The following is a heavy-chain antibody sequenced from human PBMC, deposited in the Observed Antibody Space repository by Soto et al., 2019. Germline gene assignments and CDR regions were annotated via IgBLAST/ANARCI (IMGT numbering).Heavy chain of an antibody. V-gene: IGHV4-34*01. D-gene: IGHD3-10*01. CDR1: NGSFTDYF. Sequence: SETLSLTCAAHNGSFTDYFWTWIRQSPGKGLEWIGEINHRGGATYNPSLRSRVTISIDTAKKHFALSLRSLTAADTAVYYCVARGITSDFLSCPHPFDPWGNGTLITVCS. CDR3: VARGITSDFLSCPHPFDP. CDR2: INHRGGA. J-gene: IGHJ5*02.